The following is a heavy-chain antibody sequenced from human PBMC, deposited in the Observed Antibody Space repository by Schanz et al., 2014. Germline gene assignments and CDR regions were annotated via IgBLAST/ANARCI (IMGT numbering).Heavy chain of an antibody. CDR2: ISSSSSTR. CDR3: ARGGSGSHYRLDY. V-gene: IGHV3-48*01. J-gene: IGHJ4*02. Sequence: EVQLVESGGGLVQPGGSLRLSCAASGFTFSSYSMNWVRQAPGKGLEWVSYISSSSSTRYYADSVKGRFTISRDNAKNSLFLQMNSLRAEDTAVYYCARGGSGSHYRLDYWGQGTLVNVSS. D-gene: IGHD1-26*01. CDR1: GFTFSSYS.